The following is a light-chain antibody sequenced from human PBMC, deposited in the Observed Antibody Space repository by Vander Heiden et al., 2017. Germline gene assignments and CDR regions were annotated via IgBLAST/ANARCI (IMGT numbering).Light chain of an antibody. CDR3: AAWDDSLRGHVL. V-gene: IGLV1-44*01. Sequence: SVLTHPPSPSPSPPHMVTIAWSGSSCNIGTTTVNWYRQLQGTAPKLLIYSSNQRPSGVPDRFSGSKSGTSASLAISGLQSEDEADYYCAAWDDSLRGHVLFGGGTKLTVL. CDR2: SSN. J-gene: IGLJ2*01. CDR1: SCNIGTTT.